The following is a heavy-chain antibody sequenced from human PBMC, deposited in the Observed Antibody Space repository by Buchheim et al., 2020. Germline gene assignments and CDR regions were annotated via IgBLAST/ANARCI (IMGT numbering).Heavy chain of an antibody. CDR1: GFTFSSYW. J-gene: IGHJ4*02. CDR2: IKQDGSEK. Sequence: EVQLVESGGGLVQPGGSLRLSCAASGFTFSSYWMSWVRQAPGTGLEWVANIKQDGSEKYYVDSVKGRFTISRDNAKNSLYLQMNSLRAEDTAVYYCARDRRSDYGGNWWYFDYWGQGTL. D-gene: IGHD4-23*01. CDR3: ARDRRSDYGGNWWYFDY. V-gene: IGHV3-7*01.